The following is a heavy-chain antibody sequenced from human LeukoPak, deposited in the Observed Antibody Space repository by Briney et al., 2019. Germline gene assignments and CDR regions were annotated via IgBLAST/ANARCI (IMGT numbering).Heavy chain of an antibody. V-gene: IGHV1-69*06. Sequence: GASVKVSCKASGGTFSSYAISWVRQAPGQGLEWMGGIIPIFGTANYAQKFQGRVTITADKSTSTAYMELSSLRSEDTAVYYCAIDSTDIVVVPALDYWGQGTLVTVSS. J-gene: IGHJ4*02. CDR1: GGTFSSYA. CDR2: IIPIFGTA. D-gene: IGHD2-2*01. CDR3: AIDSTDIVVVPALDY.